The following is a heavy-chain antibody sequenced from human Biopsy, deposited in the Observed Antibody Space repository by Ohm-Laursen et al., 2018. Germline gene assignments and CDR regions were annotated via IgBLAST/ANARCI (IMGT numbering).Heavy chain of an antibody. CDR2: IYNTDTT. CDR1: GGSISSSTTYY. CDR3: ARHPTGFWFDP. J-gene: IGHJ5*02. V-gene: IGHV4-39*01. Sequence: PGTLSLTCTVSGGSISSSTTYYWAWLRQPPGKGLEWIGSIYNTDTTFYNPSLKSRVTISVDTSTNLFSLKVSSVTAADTALYFCARHPTGFWFDPWGHGTLVTVSS.